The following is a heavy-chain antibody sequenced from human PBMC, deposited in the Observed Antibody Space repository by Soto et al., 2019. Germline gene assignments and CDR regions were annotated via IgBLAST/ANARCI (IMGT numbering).Heavy chain of an antibody. V-gene: IGHV4-59*01. CDR3: ARGGAGIVGSTYHWFVS. CDR2: IHYSGST. Sequence: SETLSLTCTVSSGSISSYFWFWIRQSPGKGLEWIGCIHYSGSTNYNPSLRSRVTMSIDTSMSKFSMKMTSVTGADTAVYYCARGGAGIVGSTYHWFVSWGEGTLVTVSS. J-gene: IGHJ5*01. CDR1: SGSISSYF. D-gene: IGHD1-26*01.